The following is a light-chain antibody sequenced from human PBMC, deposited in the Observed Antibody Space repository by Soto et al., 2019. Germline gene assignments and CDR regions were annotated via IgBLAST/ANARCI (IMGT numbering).Light chain of an antibody. Sequence: EIVMTQSPATLSVSPGERATLSCRASQSVRSNLAWYQQKPGQAPRLLIYVASTRATGIPARFSGSGSGTEFTLTISTLQSEDIAVYYCQQYNTWPLTVGGGTKVDSK. J-gene: IGKJ4*01. V-gene: IGKV3-15*01. CDR2: VAS. CDR1: QSVRSN. CDR3: QQYNTWPLT.